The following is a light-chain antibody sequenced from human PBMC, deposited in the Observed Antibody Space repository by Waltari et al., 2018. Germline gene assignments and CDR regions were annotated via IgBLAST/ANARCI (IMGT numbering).Light chain of an antibody. CDR2: AAS. V-gene: IGKV3-20*01. Sequence: EIVLTQSPDILSLSPGDTATLSCRASQSLTVNYLACYQQKPGQAPRLLIYAASSRATGVPDRFSGSGSGAHFTLAISRLEPEDFAVYYCQQFESAPRTFGQGTKVEIK. CDR1: QSLTVNY. J-gene: IGKJ1*01. CDR3: QQFESAPRT.